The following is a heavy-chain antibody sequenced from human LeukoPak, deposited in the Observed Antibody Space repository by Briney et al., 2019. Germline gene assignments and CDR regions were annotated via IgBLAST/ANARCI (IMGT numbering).Heavy chain of an antibody. CDR2: IYSGGST. Sequence: GGSLRLSCAASGFTVSSNYMSWVRQAPGKGLEWVSVIYSGGSTYYADSVKGRFTISRDNSKNTLYLQMNSLRAEDTAVYYCARDGTAAGLYFDLWGQGTLVTVSS. V-gene: IGHV3-53*01. CDR1: GFTVSSNY. CDR3: ARDGTAAGLYFDL. D-gene: IGHD6-13*01. J-gene: IGHJ4*01.